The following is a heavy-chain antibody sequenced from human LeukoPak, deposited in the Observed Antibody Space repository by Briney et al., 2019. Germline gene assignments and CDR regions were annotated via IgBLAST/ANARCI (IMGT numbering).Heavy chain of an antibody. Sequence: PGGSLRLSCAASGFTFSYYGMHWVRQAPGKGLEWVANIKQDGSERYYVDSVKGRFTISRDNAKNSLYLQMNSLRAEDTAVYYCARFTQTSLAAAPFDYWGQGTLVTVSS. D-gene: IGHD6-13*01. V-gene: IGHV3-7*01. CDR1: GFTFSYYG. CDR3: ARFTQTSLAAAPFDY. CDR2: IKQDGSER. J-gene: IGHJ4*02.